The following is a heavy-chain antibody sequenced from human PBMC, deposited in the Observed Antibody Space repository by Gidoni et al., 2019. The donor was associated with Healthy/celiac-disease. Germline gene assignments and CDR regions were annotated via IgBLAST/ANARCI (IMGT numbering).Heavy chain of an antibody. J-gene: IGHJ4*02. CDR1: CCSLSTHWYY. D-gene: IGHD1-26*01. V-gene: IGHV4-39*01. CDR3: ARRGDPREEAGSYSEGVY. CDR2: IYYSGST. Sequence: QPQLPESGPGLVKPFEALSLTRTVSCCSLSTHWYYWGWIRQPPGKGLEWIGSIYYSGSTYYNPSLKSRVTISVDTSKNQFSLKLSSVTAADTAVYYCARRGDPREEAGSYSEGVYWGQGTLVTVSS.